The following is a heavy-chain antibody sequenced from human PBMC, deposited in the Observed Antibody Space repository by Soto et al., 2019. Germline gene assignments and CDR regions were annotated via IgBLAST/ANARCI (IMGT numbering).Heavy chain of an antibody. CDR3: ARGGGYSSRYFDY. D-gene: IGHD6-13*01. CDR2: IWYDGSNK. V-gene: IGHV3-33*01. CDR1: GFTFSSYG. Sequence: GGSLRLSCAASGFTFSSYGMHWVRQAPGKGLEWVAVIWYDGSNKYYADSVKGRFTISRDNSKNTLYLQMNSLRAEDTAVYYCARGGGYSSRYFDYWGQGTLVTVSS. J-gene: IGHJ4*02.